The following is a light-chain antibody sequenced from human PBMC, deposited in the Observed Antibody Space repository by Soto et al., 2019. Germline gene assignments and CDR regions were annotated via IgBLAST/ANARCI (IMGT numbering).Light chain of an antibody. CDR2: KAS. V-gene: IGKV1-5*03. CDR3: QQYNTYSTT. Sequence: DIQMTQSPSTLSASVGDRVTITCRASQTIDSWLAWYQQKPGKAPKLLIYKASTLESGVPSRFSGSGSGPEFTLTISSLQPDDFATYYCQQYNTYSTTFGQGTKVEIK. J-gene: IGKJ1*01. CDR1: QTIDSW.